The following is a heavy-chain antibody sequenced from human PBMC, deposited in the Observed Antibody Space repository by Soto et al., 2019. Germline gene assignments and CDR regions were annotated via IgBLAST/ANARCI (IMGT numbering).Heavy chain of an antibody. CDR1: GFTFTTSA. J-gene: IGHJ5*02. Sequence: GGSLRLSCAPSGFTFTTSAMTWVRQGPGKGLEWVSSISGSGVSTYFADSVKGRFTISRDNSPSTLYLPMPSPGAGDTAIYYCAKFSRGYSGYIKSWGQGTRVTVSA. V-gene: IGHV3-23*01. D-gene: IGHD5-12*01. CDR2: ISGSGVST. CDR3: AKFSRGYSGYIKS.